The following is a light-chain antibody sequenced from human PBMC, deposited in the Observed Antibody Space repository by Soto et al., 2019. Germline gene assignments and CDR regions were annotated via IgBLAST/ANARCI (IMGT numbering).Light chain of an antibody. CDR3: SSYTGTSTLVV. J-gene: IGLJ2*01. V-gene: IGLV2-14*01. CDR1: SSDVGSYNY. Sequence: QSALTQPASVSGSPGQSITISCTGTSSDVGSYNYVSWYQHHPGKAPKLMIYEVNNRPSGVSNRFSGSKSGNTASLTISGLQADDEADYYCSSYTGTSTLVVFGGGTQLTVL. CDR2: EVN.